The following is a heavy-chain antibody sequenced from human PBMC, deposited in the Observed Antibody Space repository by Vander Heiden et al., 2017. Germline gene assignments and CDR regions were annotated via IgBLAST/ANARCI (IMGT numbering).Heavy chain of an antibody. CDR1: GFTFSSYA. J-gene: IGHJ6*02. CDR3: AKSGCSGGSCYSYYYYGMDV. CDR2: ISGSGGST. D-gene: IGHD2-15*01. V-gene: IGHV3-23*01. Sequence: EVQLLESGGGLVQPGGSLRLSCAASGFTFSSYAMSCVRQAPGKRLEWVSAISGSGGSTYYADSGKGRFTISRDNSKNTLYLQMNSLRAEDTAVYYCAKSGCSGGSCYSYYYYGMDVWGQGTTVTVSS.